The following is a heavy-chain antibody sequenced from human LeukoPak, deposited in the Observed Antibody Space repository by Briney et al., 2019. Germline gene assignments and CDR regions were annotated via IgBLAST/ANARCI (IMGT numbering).Heavy chain of an antibody. D-gene: IGHD2-21*02. V-gene: IGHV3-73*01. J-gene: IGHJ6*02. Sequence: GGSLRLSCAASGFTFSGSAMHWVRQASGKGLEWVGRIRSNSNSYATAYAASVKGRFAISRDDSKNTAYLQMNSLKTEDTAVYYCISLYGDPSSYGMDVWGQGTTVTASS. CDR2: IRSNSNSYAT. CDR3: ISLYGDPSSYGMDV. CDR1: GFTFSGSA.